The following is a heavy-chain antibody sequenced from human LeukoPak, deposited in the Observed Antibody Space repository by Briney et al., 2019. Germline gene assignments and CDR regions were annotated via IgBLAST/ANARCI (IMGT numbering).Heavy chain of an antibody. V-gene: IGHV3-30*02. D-gene: IGHD3-10*01. Sequence: GGSLRLSCAASGFTFSSYGMHWVRQAPGKGLEWVAFIRYDGSNKYYADSVKGRFTISRDNSKNTLYLQMNSLRAEDTAVYYCAKDGYYYGSGSSYYFDYWGQGTLVTVSS. J-gene: IGHJ4*02. CDR3: AKDGYYYGSGSSYYFDY. CDR2: IRYDGSNK. CDR1: GFTFSSYG.